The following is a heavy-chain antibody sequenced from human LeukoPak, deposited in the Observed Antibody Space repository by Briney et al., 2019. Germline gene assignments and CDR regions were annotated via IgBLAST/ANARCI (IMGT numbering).Heavy chain of an antibody. V-gene: IGHV1-18*01. J-gene: IGHJ4*02. CDR2: ISAYNGNT. D-gene: IGHD2-2*01. CDR3: ARSTSEPTAFDY. Sequence: ASVKVSCKASGYTFTSYDISWVRQAPGQGLEWMGWISAYNGNTNYAQKLQGRVTMTTDTSTSTAYMELRSLRSDDTAVYYCARSTSEPTAFDYWGQGTLVTVSS. CDR1: GYTFTSYD.